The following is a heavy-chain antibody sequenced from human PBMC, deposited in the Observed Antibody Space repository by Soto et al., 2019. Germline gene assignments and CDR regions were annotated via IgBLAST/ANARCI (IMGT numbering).Heavy chain of an antibody. CDR2: IYGGLTT. CDR3: ARDRIEAAGTPRFNYYYGMDV. V-gene: IGHV3-53*01. Sequence: GGSLRLSCAASGFTFSSYGMHWARQAPGKGLEWVSVIYGGLTTSYADSVKGRFTISRDNSKNTLFLQMNSLRAEDTAVYYCARDRIEAAGTPRFNYYYGMDVWGQGTTVTVSS. J-gene: IGHJ6*02. CDR1: GFTFSSYG. D-gene: IGHD6-13*01.